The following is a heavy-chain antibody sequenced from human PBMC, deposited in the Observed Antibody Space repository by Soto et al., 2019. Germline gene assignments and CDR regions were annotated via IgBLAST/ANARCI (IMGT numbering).Heavy chain of an antibody. CDR1: GGTFSSYA. V-gene: IGHV1-69*01. J-gene: IGHJ4*02. CDR2: IIPIFGTA. CDR3: ARGDFWKRYWDY. D-gene: IGHD3-3*01. Sequence: QVQLVQSGAEVKKPGSSVKVSCKASGGTFSSYAISWVRQAPGQGLEWMGGIIPIFGTANYAQKFQGRVTITADETTSTAYMEVISLRSADTAVYYCARGDFWKRYWDYWGQGTLVTVSS.